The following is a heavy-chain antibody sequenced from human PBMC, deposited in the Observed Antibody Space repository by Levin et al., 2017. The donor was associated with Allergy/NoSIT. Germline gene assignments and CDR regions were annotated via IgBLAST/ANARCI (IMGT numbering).Heavy chain of an antibody. CDR3: ASPAANGIGAFDI. J-gene: IGHJ3*02. D-gene: IGHD2-2*01. CDR2: ITPFNGNT. V-gene: IGHV1-45*02. Sequence: ASVKVSCKASGYTFTYRYLHWVRQAPGQALEWMGWITPFNGNTNYAQKFQDRVTITRDRSMSTAYMELSSLRSEDTAMYYCASPAANGIGAFDIWGQGTMVTVSS. CDR1: GYTFTYRY.